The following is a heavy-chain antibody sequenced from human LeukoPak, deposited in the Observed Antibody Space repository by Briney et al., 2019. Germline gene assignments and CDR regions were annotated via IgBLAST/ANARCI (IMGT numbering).Heavy chain of an antibody. CDR3: ASGGGSSGYSPYYYYYMDV. CDR1: GGSISSSSYY. J-gene: IGHJ6*03. Sequence: SETLSLTCTVSGGSISSSSYYWGWIRQPPGKGLEWIGSIYYSGSTYYNPSLKSRVTISVDTSKNQFSLKLSSVTAADTAVCYCASGGGSSGYSPYYYYYMDVWGKGTTVTVSS. V-gene: IGHV4-39*07. CDR2: IYYSGST. D-gene: IGHD3-22*01.